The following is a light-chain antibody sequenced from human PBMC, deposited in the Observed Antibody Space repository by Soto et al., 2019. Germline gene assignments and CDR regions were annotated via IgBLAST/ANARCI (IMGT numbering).Light chain of an antibody. CDR1: QSVSSC. CDR2: DAS. J-gene: IGKJ3*01. CDR3: QYRSHWPYT. Sequence: EIVLTQSPATLSLSPGERATLSCRASQSVSSCLAWYQQKPVQAPRLLIYDASNRATGIPARFSGSGSGTDFTLTLSSLEPEDFAVYYGQYRSHWPYTVGPGTKVDIK. V-gene: IGKV3-11*01.